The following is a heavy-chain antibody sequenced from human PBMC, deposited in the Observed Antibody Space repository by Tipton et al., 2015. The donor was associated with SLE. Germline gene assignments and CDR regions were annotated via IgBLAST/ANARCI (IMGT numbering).Heavy chain of an antibody. Sequence: LRLSCTVSGCSISTYYWSWIRHPAGKGLEWIGRIYTSGSTNYNPSPNSRVTMSIDPSKNQFSQKLSSVTAADTAVYSCARDHYDGSGSYMTWDYCGLGTLVTVSS. CDR1: GCSISTYY. V-gene: IGHV4-4*07. D-gene: IGHD3-10*01. J-gene: IGHJ4*02. CDR2: IYTSGST. CDR3: ARDHYDGSGSYMTWDY.